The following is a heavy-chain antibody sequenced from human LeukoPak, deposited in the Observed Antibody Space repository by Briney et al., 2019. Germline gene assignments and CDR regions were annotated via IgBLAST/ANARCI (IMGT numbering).Heavy chain of an antibody. J-gene: IGHJ4*02. CDR2: INHSGST. D-gene: IGHD3-3*01. CDR1: GGSFSGYY. Sequence: SSETLSLTCAVYGGSFSGYYWSWIRQPPGKGLEWIGEINHSGSTNYNPSLKSRVTISVDTSKNQFSLKLSSVTAADTAVYYCARGLPPPTNYDFRDYWGQGTLVTVSS. CDR3: ARGLPPPTNYDFRDY. V-gene: IGHV4-34*01.